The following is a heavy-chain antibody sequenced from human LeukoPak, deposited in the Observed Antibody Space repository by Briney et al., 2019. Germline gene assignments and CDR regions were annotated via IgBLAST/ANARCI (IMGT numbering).Heavy chain of an antibody. Sequence: ASVKVSCKASGYTFTGYYMHWVRQAPGQGLEWMGWINPNSGGTNYAQKFQGRVTMTRDTSISTAYMELSRLRSDDTAVYYCARDLTGGYSYVQDYWGQGTLVTASS. CDR1: GYTFTGYY. J-gene: IGHJ4*02. D-gene: IGHD5-18*01. V-gene: IGHV1-2*02. CDR2: INPNSGGT. CDR3: ARDLTGGYSYVQDY.